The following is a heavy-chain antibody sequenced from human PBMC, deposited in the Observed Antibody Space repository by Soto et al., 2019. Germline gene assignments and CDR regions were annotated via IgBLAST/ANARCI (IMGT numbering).Heavy chain of an antibody. CDR2: INPNSGGT. Sequence: QVQLVQSGAEVKKPGASVKVSCKASGYTFTGYYMHWVRQAPGQGLEWMGWINPNSGGTNYAQKFQGRVTMTRDTSISTAYMELSRLRSDDTAVYYCARVGMGLYYYDSSGYRDLHYCGMDVWGQGTTVTVSS. CDR3: ARVGMGLYYYDSSGYRDLHYCGMDV. CDR1: GYTFTGYY. J-gene: IGHJ6*02. D-gene: IGHD3-22*01. V-gene: IGHV1-2*02.